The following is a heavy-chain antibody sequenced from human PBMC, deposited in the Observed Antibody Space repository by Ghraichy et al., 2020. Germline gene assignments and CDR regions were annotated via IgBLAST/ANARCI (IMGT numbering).Heavy chain of an antibody. J-gene: IGHJ4*02. CDR2: INQDGSEK. V-gene: IGHV3-7*01. Sequence: GGSLRLSCAASGFTFTNYWVTWVRQAPGKGLEWVANINQDGSEKYYVDSVKGRFTISRDNAKTSVYLQMNSVRAEDTAVYYCARDLSDMNTYFVFDYWGQGTLVTVSS. D-gene: IGHD3-16*01. CDR1: GFTFTNYW. CDR3: ARDLSDMNTYFVFDY.